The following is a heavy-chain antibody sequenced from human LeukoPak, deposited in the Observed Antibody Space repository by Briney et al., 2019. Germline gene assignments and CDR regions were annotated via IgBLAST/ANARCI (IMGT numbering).Heavy chain of an antibody. V-gene: IGHV4-34*01. CDR2: INHSGST. Sequence: SETLSLTCAVYGGSFSGYYWSWIRQPPGKGLEWIGEINHSGSTNDNPSLKSRVIISVDTSKNQVSLKLSSVTAADTAVYYCARGGGDYYMDVWGKGTTVTISS. D-gene: IGHD3-10*01. CDR3: ARGGGDYYMDV. J-gene: IGHJ6*03. CDR1: GGSFSGYY.